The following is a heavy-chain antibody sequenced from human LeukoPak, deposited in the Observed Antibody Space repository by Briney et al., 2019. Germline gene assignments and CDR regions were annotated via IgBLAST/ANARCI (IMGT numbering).Heavy chain of an antibody. CDR2: VNSDGTGT. CDR1: RFTFSSYW. CDR3: IRTLIVATSPYMDV. J-gene: IGHJ6*03. V-gene: IGHV3-74*01. Sequence: GGSLRLSCAASRFTFSSYWMHWVRQAPGKGLVWVSRVNSDGTGTTYADPVEGRFTISRDNAKNTVYLQMNSLRAEDTAIYYCIRTLIVATSPYMDVWGKGTTVTVSS. D-gene: IGHD5-12*01.